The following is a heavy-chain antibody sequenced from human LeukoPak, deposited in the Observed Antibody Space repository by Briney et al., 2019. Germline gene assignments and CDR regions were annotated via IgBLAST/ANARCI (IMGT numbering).Heavy chain of an antibody. CDR2: ISWNSGSI. Sequence: GGSLRLSCAASGFTFDDYAMHWVRHAPGKGLEWVSGISWNSGSIGYADSVKGRFTISRDNVKNSLYLQMNSLRAEDTALYYCAKDSGSYLSNWFDPWGQGTLVTVSS. J-gene: IGHJ5*02. CDR1: GFTFDDYA. V-gene: IGHV3-9*01. CDR3: AKDSGSYLSNWFDP. D-gene: IGHD1-26*01.